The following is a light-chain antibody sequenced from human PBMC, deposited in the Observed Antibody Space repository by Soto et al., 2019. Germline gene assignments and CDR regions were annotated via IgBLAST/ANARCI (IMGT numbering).Light chain of an antibody. J-gene: IGLJ1*01. CDR1: SSDVGTYNL. V-gene: IGLV2-23*01. Sequence: QSVLTQPASVSGSPGQSITISCTGTSSDVGTYNLVSWYQQHPGKAPQLMVYEGTKRPSGVSNRFSGSKSGNTASLTISGLKAEDEADYYCCSYVGSSTYVFGTGTKVTVL. CDR2: EGT. CDR3: CSYVGSSTYV.